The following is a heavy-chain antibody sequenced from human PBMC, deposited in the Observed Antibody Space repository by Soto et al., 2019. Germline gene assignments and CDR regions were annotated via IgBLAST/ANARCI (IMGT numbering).Heavy chain of an antibody. CDR3: ARQWLDSYYYDY. CDR2: ISSNGGST. J-gene: IGHJ4*02. Sequence: GGSLRLSCAASGFTFSSYAMHWVRQAPGKGLEYVSAISSNGGSTYYANSVKGRFTISRDNSKNTLYLQMGSLRAEDMAVYYCARQWLDSYYYDYWGQGTLVTVSS. CDR1: GFTFSSYA. V-gene: IGHV3-64*01. D-gene: IGHD6-19*01.